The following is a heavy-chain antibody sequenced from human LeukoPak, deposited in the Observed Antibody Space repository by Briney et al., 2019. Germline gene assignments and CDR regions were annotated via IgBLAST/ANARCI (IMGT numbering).Heavy chain of an antibody. J-gene: IGHJ6*03. D-gene: IGHD3-10*01. CDR3: ARAFSGSGSYSSEMLYYYYYMDV. V-gene: IGHV4-59*01. CDR1: GDSIISYY. CDR2: IYYSGNT. Sequence: PSESLSLTCTVSGDSIISYYWSWIRQPPGKGLEWIGYIYYSGNTKYNPSLKSRVTISVDTSKNQISLKLNSVTAADTAVYYCARAFSGSGSYSSEMLYYYYYMDVWGKGTTVTISS.